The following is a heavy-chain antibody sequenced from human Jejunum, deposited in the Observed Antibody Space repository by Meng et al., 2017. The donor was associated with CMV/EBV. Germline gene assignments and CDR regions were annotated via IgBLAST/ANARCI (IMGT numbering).Heavy chain of an antibody. Sequence: SWAASRCTFSDYYMSWIRQAPGKGLEWLSYISLSGSTTHYADSVKGRFTISRDNAKNSLYLQMDSLRAEDTAVYYCARRRDYFDYWGQGALVTVSS. J-gene: IGHJ4*02. V-gene: IGHV3-11*01. CDR3: ARRRDYFDY. CDR1: RCTFSDYY. CDR2: ISLSGSTT.